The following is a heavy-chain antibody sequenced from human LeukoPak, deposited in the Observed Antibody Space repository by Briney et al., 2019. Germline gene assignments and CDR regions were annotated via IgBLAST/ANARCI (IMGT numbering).Heavy chain of an antibody. CDR3: ARDRAPPTSWYFNL. CDR2: IYSDGTT. J-gene: IGHJ2*01. CDR1: GFTVSSNY. D-gene: IGHD3-10*01. V-gene: IGHV3-53*01. Sequence: PGRSLRLSCVVSGFTVSSNYVSWVRQAPGKGPEWVSIIYSDGTTYYADSVKGRFTISRDNSKNTLYLQMNSLRAEDTAVYYCARDRAPPTSWYFNLWGRGTLVTVSS.